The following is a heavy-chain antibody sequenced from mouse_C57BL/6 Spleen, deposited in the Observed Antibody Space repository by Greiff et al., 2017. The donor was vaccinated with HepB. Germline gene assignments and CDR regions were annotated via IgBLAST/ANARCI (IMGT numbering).Heavy chain of an antibody. J-gene: IGHJ1*03. CDR3: ARWLGSYWYFDV. Sequence: QVQLQQPGTELVKPGASVKLSCKASGYTFTSYWMHWVKQRPGQGLEWIGNINPSNGGTNYNEKFKSKATLTVDKSSSTAYMQLSSLTSEDSAVYCCARWLGSYWYFDVWGTGTTVTVSS. CDR2: INPSNGGT. CDR1: GYTFTSYW. V-gene: IGHV1-53*01. D-gene: IGHD2-2*01.